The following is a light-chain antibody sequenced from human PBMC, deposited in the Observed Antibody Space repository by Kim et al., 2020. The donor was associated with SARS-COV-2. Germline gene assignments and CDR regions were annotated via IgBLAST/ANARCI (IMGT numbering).Light chain of an antibody. V-gene: IGLV3-21*01. Sequence: APRETARITCGGNKIGGKSVQWYQQRTGQAHVLVIYYESDRPSGIPERFSGSNSETTATLTIGGVEAGDEADYYSQVWDTSSDHVLFGGGTQLTVL. CDR1: KIGGKS. CDR2: YES. J-gene: IGLJ2*01. CDR3: QVWDTSSDHVL.